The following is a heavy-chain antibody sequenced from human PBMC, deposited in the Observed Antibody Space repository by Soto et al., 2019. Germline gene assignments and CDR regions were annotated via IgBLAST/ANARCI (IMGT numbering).Heavy chain of an antibody. CDR2: ISSSSSYI. V-gene: IGHV3-21*01. CDR3: ARTVIDYYYYYGMDV. Sequence: LSLNCADSGVSINSGGYYWNWIRQAPGKGLEWVSSISSSSSYIYYADSVKGRFTISRDNAKNSLYLQMNSLRAEDTAVYYCARTVIDYYYYYGMDVWGQGTTVTVSS. CDR1: GVSINSGG. J-gene: IGHJ6*02. D-gene: IGHD4-4*01.